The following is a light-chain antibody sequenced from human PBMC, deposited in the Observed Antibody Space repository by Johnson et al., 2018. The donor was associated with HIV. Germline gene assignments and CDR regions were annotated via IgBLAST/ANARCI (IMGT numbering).Light chain of an antibody. CDR3: GTWDSSLSAFYV. CDR1: SSNIGNNR. V-gene: IGLV1-51*01. CDR2: DNN. J-gene: IGLJ1*01. Sequence: QSVLTQPPSVSAAPGQKVTISCSGSSSNIGNNRVSWYQQLPGTAPKLLIYDNNKRPSGIPDRFSGSKSGTSATLGITGLQTGDEADYYYGTWDSSLSAFYVFGTGTKVTVL.